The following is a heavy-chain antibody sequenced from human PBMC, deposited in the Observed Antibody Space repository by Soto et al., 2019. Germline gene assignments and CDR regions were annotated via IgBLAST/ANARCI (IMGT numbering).Heavy chain of an antibody. Sequence: PSETLSLTCTVSGGSISSGAYFWNWIRQSPGKGLEWLGYISYIGGTYYNPSLKSRLSISRDTSKNQFSLKMTSVIDADTAVYFCARGIHGSSRYINWFDPWGQGTPVTV. CDR1: GGSISSGAYF. V-gene: IGHV4-30-4*01. CDR2: ISYIGGT. D-gene: IGHD5-18*01. CDR3: ARGIHGSSRYINWFDP. J-gene: IGHJ5*02.